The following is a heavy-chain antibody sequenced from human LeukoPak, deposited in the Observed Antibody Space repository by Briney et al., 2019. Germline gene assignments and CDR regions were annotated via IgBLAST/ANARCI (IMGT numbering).Heavy chain of an antibody. Sequence: PSETLSLTCTVSGGSISSTSSYWGWIRQPPGKGMKWIGTIYYSATTYYNPSLRSRVTISVDTSKNQFSLNLTSVTAADTAVYYCARPGAWGSLDYWGQGTLVTVSS. CDR3: ARPGAWGSLDY. CDR1: GGSISSTSSY. J-gene: IGHJ4*02. D-gene: IGHD3-10*01. CDR2: IYYSATT. V-gene: IGHV4-39*01.